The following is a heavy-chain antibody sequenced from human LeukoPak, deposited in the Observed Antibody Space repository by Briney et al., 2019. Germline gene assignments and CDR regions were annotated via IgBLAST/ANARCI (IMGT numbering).Heavy chain of an antibody. V-gene: IGHV3-30*03. CDR3: ARDLRRDCSTTTCYAFDY. Sequence: GGSLRLSCAASGFTFSSYGIHWVRQAPGKGLEWVAVISYDGSNKYYADSVKGRFTISRDNSKNALYLQMNSLRAEDTAVYYCARDLRRDCSTTTCYAFDYWGQGTLVTVSS. CDR2: ISYDGSNK. D-gene: IGHD2-2*01. CDR1: GFTFSSYG. J-gene: IGHJ4*02.